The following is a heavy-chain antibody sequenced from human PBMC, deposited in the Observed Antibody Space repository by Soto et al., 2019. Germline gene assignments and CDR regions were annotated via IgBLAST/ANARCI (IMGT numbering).Heavy chain of an antibody. Sequence: SETLSLTCTVSGGSISSGDYYWSWIRQHPGKGLEWIGYIYYSGSTYYNPSLKSRVTISVDTSKNQFSLKLSSVTAADTAVYYCARAYYYYDSSGYSHFWGQGSLVTVSS. J-gene: IGHJ4*02. CDR1: GGSISSGDYY. CDR3: ARAYYYYDSSGYSHF. V-gene: IGHV4-31*03. D-gene: IGHD3-22*01. CDR2: IYYSGST.